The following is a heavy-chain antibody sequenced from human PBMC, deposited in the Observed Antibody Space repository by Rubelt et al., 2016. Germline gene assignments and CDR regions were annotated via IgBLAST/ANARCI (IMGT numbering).Heavy chain of an antibody. CDR3: AREGVLRYFDY. Sequence: VQLVESGGGVVQPGGSLRLSCAASGFTFSSYSMNWVRPAPGKGLEWASYISSSSTIYYADSGKGGFTISRDNARNALYLQMNSLRAEDTAVYYCAREGVLRYFDYWGQGTLVTVSS. CDR2: ISSSSTI. D-gene: IGHD3-9*01. J-gene: IGHJ4*02. CDR1: GFTFSSYS. V-gene: IGHV3-48*01.